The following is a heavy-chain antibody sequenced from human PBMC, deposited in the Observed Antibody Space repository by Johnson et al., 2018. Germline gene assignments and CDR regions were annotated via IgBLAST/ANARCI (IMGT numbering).Heavy chain of an antibody. V-gene: IGHV3-73*01. Sequence: VQLVQSGGGLVQPGGSXKLSCAASGFTFSGSAMHWVRRASGKGLEWVGRIRSTANSYAKAYAAAVKGRFTISRDDSKHTAYLQMNSLKTDETAVYYCTRHSPTSLDYWGQGTLGTVSS. CDR3: TRHSPTSLDY. CDR1: GFTFSGSA. CDR2: IRSTANSYAK. J-gene: IGHJ4*02.